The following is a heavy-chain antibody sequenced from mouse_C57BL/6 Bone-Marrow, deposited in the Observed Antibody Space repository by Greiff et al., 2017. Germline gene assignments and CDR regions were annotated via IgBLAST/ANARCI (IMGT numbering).Heavy chain of an antibody. D-gene: IGHD2-4*01. CDR3: ARGRLRRMDY. CDR1: GYTFTDYY. CDR2: IYPGSGDT. Sequence: QVQLKQPGAELVRPGASVKLSCKASGYTFTDYYINWVKPRPGQGLEWIARIYPGSGDTYYNEKFKGKATLTAENSSSTAYMQLSSLTSEDSSFYVCARGRLRRMDYWGQGTSVTVSS. J-gene: IGHJ4*01. V-gene: IGHV1-76*01.